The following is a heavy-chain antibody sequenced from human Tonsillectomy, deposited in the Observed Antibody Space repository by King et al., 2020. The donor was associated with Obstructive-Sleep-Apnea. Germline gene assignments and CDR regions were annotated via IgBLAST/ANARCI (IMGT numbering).Heavy chain of an antibody. CDR2: IRIKANSYAT. CDR1: GFTFSGSA. D-gene: IGHD3-22*01. J-gene: IGHJ4*02. CDR3: TSYPSNYLDSSGY. Sequence: VQLVESGGGLVQPGGSLKLSCAASGFTFSGSAMHWFRQASGKGLEWVGRIRIKANSYATEYAAAVKGRFTISRDDSKNTAYLQMNSLKTEDTAVYYCTSYPSNYLDSSGYWGQGTLVTVSS. V-gene: IGHV3-73*01.